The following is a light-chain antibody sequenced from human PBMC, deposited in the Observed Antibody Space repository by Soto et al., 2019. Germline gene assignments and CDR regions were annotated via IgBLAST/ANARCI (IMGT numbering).Light chain of an antibody. CDR1: SSDVGGYNY. CDR2: DVS. J-gene: IGLJ1*01. Sequence: QSVLTQPRSVSVSPGQSVTISCTGTSSDVGGYNYVSWYQQHPGKAPKLMIYDVSKRPSGVPDRFSGSKSGNTASLTISGLQAEDEADYYSCSYGGSYNYVLVTGTKV. CDR3: CSYGGSYNYV. V-gene: IGLV2-11*01.